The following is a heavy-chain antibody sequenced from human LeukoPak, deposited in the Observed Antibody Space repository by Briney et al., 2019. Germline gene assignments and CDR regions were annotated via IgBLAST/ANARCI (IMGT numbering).Heavy chain of an antibody. CDR1: GFTFSHHW. CDR3: ARHYHLDY. J-gene: IGHJ4*02. V-gene: IGHV3-74*01. CDR2: IYNVGCNT. Sequence: GGALTLSCAVSGFTFSHHWMFWLGQAPAKGLAWVSQIYNVGCNTTYADSVRGRFTISRDNAKNTLYLQMNSLRAEDSAVYYWARHYHLDYWGQGTLVTVSS. D-gene: IGHD2-2*01.